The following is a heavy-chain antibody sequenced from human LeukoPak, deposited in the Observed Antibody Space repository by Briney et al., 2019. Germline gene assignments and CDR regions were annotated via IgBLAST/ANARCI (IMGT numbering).Heavy chain of an antibody. Sequence: NPSETLSLTCTVSGGSISSGDYYWSWIRQPPGKGLEWIGYIYTSGSTNYNPSLKSRVTISVDTSKNQFSLKLSSVTAADTAVYYCARGWWYCSSTSCYTTWFDPWGQGTLVTVSS. CDR2: IYTSGST. J-gene: IGHJ5*02. V-gene: IGHV4-30-4*08. CDR1: GGSISSGDYY. CDR3: ARGWWYCSSTSCYTTWFDP. D-gene: IGHD2-2*02.